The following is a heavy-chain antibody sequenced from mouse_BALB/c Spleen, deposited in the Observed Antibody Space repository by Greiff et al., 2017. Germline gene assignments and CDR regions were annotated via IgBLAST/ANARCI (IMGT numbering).Heavy chain of an antibody. J-gene: IGHJ2*01. V-gene: IGHV1-82*01. CDR1: GYAFSSSW. D-gene: IGHD3-3*01. CDR2: IYPGDGDT. Sequence: VQLQQSGPELVKPGASVKISCKASGYAFSSSWMNWVKQRPGQGLEWIGRIYPGDGDTNYNGKFKGKATLTADKSSSPAYMQLSSLTSVDSAVYFCARGRAYYFDYWGQGTTLTVSS. CDR3: ARGRAYYFDY.